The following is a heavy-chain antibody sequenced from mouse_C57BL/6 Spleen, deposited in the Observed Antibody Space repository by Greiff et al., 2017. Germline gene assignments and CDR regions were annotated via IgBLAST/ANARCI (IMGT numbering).Heavy chain of an antibody. J-gene: IGHJ2*01. D-gene: IGHD4-1*01. Sequence: QVHVKQSGAELARPGASVKLSCKASGYTFTSYGISWVKQRTGQGLEWIGEIYPRSGNTYYNEKFKGKATLTADKSSSTAYMELRSLTSEDSAVYFCARWDCYFDYWGQGTTLTVSS. CDR3: ARWDCYFDY. CDR1: GYTFTSYG. V-gene: IGHV1-81*01. CDR2: IYPRSGNT.